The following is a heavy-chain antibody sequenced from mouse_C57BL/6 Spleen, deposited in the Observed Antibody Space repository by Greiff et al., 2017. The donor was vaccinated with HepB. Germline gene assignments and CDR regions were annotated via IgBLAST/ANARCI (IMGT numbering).Heavy chain of an antibody. D-gene: IGHD2-14*01. V-gene: IGHV1-26*01. CDR3: AREVRYWYFDV. J-gene: IGHJ1*03. CDR2: INPNNGGT. CDR1: GYTFTDYY. Sequence: VQLQQSGPELVKPGASVKISCKASGYTFTDYYMNWVKQSHGKSLEWIGDINPNNGGTSYNQKFKGKATLTVDKSSSTAYMELRSLTSEDSAVYYCAREVRYWYFDVWGTGTTVTVSS.